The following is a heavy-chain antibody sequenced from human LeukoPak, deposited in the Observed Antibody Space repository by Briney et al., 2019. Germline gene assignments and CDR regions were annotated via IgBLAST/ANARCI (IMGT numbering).Heavy chain of an antibody. Sequence: GSSVKVSCKASGGTFSSYAISWVRQAPGQGLEWMGGIIPIFGTANYAQKLQGRVTITADESTSTAYMELSSLRSEDTAVYYCARTDSESYGSGSYYKLGYMDVWGKGTTVTISS. CDR3: ARTDSESYGSGSYYKLGYMDV. CDR1: GGTFSSYA. D-gene: IGHD3-10*01. J-gene: IGHJ6*03. V-gene: IGHV1-69*01. CDR2: IIPIFGTA.